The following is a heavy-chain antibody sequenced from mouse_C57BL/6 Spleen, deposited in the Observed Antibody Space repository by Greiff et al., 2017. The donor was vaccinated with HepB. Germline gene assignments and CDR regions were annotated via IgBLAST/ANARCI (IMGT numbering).Heavy chain of an antibody. V-gene: IGHV5-6*01. CDR2: ISSGGSYT. D-gene: IGHD2-10*01. CDR3: ARGRTTYYGQLAY. CDR1: GFTFSSYG. J-gene: IGHJ3*01. Sequence: EVKLMESGGDLVKPGGSLKLSCAASGFTFSSYGMSWVRQTPDKRLEWVATISSGGSYTYYPDSVKGRFTISRDNAKNTLYLQMSSLKTEDTAMYYCARGRTTYYGQLAYGGQGTPVTVSA.